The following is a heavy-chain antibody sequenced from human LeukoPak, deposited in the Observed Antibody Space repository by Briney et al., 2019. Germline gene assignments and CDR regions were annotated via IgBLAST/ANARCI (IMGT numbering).Heavy chain of an antibody. CDR1: GITSSSYW. J-gene: IGHJ4*02. CDR3: GRIIAAAGTPD. V-gene: IGHV3-74*01. Sequence: GGSLRLSCAASGITSSSYWMHWVRQAPGKGLVWVSRINSDGSSTSYADSVKGRFTISRDNARNTLYLQMNSLRAEDTAVYYCGRIIAAAGTPDWGQGTLVTVSS. CDR2: INSDGSST. D-gene: IGHD6-13*01.